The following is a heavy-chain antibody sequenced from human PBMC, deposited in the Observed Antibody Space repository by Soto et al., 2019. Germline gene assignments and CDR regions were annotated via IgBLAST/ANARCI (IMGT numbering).Heavy chain of an antibody. CDR3: ARGPYYGSGTLDF. CDR2: ISYDGSDE. V-gene: IGHV3-30*03. CDR1: GFTFNTFG. D-gene: IGHD3-10*01. Sequence: QVQLVDSGGNMVQPGWSLTVSCAASGFTFNTFGMHWARQAPGKGLEWVAVISYDGSDEYYADSVKGRFTISRDNSMNTLSLQMNSLSVDDTGVYYCARGPYYGSGTLDFWGQGTLVTVSS. J-gene: IGHJ4*02.